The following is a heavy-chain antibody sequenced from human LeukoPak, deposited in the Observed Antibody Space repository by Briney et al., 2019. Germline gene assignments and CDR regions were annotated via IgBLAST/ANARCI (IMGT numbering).Heavy chain of an antibody. CDR3: ESYPNDAFDI. Sequence: PGGSLRLSCAASGFTFSSYSMNWVRQAPGKGREWVSYISSSSSTIYYADSVKGRFTISRDNAKNSLYLQMNSLRAEDTAVYYCESYPNDAFDIWGQGTMVTVSS. J-gene: IGHJ3*02. V-gene: IGHV3-48*01. CDR2: ISSSSSTI. CDR1: GFTFSSYS.